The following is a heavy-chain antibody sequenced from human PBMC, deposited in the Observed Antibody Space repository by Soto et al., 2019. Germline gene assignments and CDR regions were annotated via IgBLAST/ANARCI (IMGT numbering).Heavy chain of an antibody. CDR3: VRDGLLNSYGMDV. CDR1: GYSFTGYS. J-gene: IGHJ6*02. V-gene: IGHV1-2*04. D-gene: IGHD2-15*01. Sequence: ASVKVSCKASGYSFTGYSMHWVRQAPGQGLEWMGWINPKNGATNYAQKFQGWVTMIRDTSMSTVYMELSSLRSDDTAVYYCVRDGLLNSYGMDVWGQGATVTVSS. CDR2: INPKNGAT.